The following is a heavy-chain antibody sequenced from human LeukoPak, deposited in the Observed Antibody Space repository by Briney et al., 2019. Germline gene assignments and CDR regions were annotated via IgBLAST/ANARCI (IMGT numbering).Heavy chain of an antibody. CDR1: GGSISSSSYY. J-gene: IGHJ3*02. Sequence: SETLSLTCTVSGGSISSSSYYWGWIRQPPGKGLEWIGSIYYSGSTYYNPSLKSRVTISVDTSKNQFSLKLSSVTAADTAVYYCARVRGGSKSTGAFDIWGQGTMVTVSS. CDR3: ARVRGGSKSTGAFDI. CDR2: IYYSGST. V-gene: IGHV4-39*07. D-gene: IGHD3-10*01.